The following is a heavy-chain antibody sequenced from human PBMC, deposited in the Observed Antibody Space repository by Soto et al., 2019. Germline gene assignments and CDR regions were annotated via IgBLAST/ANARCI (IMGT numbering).Heavy chain of an antibody. CDR2: VYHTWAT. CDR3: AREGHSSWEWLDP. CDR1: GDPLSYGGYS. J-gene: IGHJ5*02. Sequence: QVQLQESGPGLVEPSQTLSLVCSVSGDPLSYGGYSWSLVRQSPGNALEWMGFVYHTWATYYHPSRESRVTMAVDMSKNEFSLKLTSVTAADTATYYCAREGHSSWEWLDPWGQGILVTVSS. V-gene: IGHV4-31*03. D-gene: IGHD1-26*01.